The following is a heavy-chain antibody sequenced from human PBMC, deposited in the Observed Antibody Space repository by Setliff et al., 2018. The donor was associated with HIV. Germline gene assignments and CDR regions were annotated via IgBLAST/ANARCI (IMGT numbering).Heavy chain of an antibody. J-gene: IGHJ4*02. CDR2: ILSTGERT. D-gene: IGHD3-22*01. CDR1: GFTFSNYA. CDR3: AKELAASGLGYFDS. Sequence: GGSLRLSCAASGFTFSNYAMSWVRQAPGEGLEWVSAILSTGERTFYADSVKGRFTISRDNSKNTVYLQMNSLRAEDTAEYYCAKELAASGLGYFDSWGRGILVTVSS. V-gene: IGHV3-23*01.